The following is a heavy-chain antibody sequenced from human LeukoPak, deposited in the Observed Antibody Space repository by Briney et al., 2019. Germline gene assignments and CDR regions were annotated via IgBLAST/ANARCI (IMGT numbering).Heavy chain of an antibody. D-gene: IGHD3-16*02. Sequence: GRSLRLSCAASGFTFSHYPMHWVRQAPGKGLEWLAVISYDSNYRYYADSVKGRFTISRGNSNNTLYLQIDSLRPEDTAMYFCARYRRYYFDYWGQGTLVTVSS. CDR3: ARYRRYYFDY. CDR1: GFTFSHYP. V-gene: IGHV3-30*01. J-gene: IGHJ4*02. CDR2: ISYDSNYR.